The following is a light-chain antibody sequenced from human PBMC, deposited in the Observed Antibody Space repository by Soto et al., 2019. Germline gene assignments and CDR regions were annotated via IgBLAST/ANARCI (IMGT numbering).Light chain of an antibody. CDR2: KAS. CDR1: QTISSW. Sequence: DIQMTQSPSTLSGSVGDRVTITCRASQTISSWLAWYQQKPGKAPKLLIYKASTLKSGVPSRFSGSGSGTEFTLTISSLQPDDFATYYCQHYNSSPEAFGQGTKVDIK. V-gene: IGKV1-5*03. CDR3: QHYNSSPEA. J-gene: IGKJ1*01.